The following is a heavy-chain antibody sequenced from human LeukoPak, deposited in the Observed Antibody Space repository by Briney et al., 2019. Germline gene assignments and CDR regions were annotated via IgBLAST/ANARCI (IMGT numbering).Heavy chain of an antibody. CDR3: AKGYGGCDWDYFDS. Sequence: GGSLRLSCAASGFTFSSYGMHWVRQAPGKGLEWVSGINWNGGRTGYADSVKGRFTISRDNAKNSLYLQMNSLRAEDTAVYYCAKGYGGCDWDYFDSWGQGTLVTVSS. J-gene: IGHJ4*02. CDR1: GFTFSSYG. V-gene: IGHV3-20*04. CDR2: INWNGGRT. D-gene: IGHD5-12*01.